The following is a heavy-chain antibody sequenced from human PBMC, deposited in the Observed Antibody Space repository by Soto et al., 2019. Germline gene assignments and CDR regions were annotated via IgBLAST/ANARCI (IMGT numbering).Heavy chain of an antibody. Sequence: GGSLSLSCAASGFTFSSFALSWVRQAPGKGLEWVSAISGSGDGTDYADSVKGRFTISRDNSKNTLYLQMNSLRAEDTAVYYCAGPGYSSQDYWGQGALVTVSS. CDR2: ISGSGDGT. CDR1: GFTFSSFA. V-gene: IGHV3-23*01. CDR3: AGPGYSSQDY. J-gene: IGHJ4*02. D-gene: IGHD5-18*01.